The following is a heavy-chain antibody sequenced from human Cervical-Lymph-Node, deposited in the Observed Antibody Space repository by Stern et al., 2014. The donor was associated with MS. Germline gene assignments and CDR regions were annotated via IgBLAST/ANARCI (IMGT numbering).Heavy chain of an antibody. J-gene: IGHJ4*02. CDR1: GGSISSGSYY. CDR3: ARETHYDFWSGYYGHFDY. Sequence: QVQLQESGPGLVKPSQTLSLTCTVSGGSISSGSYYWSWIRQPAGKGLEWIGRIYTSGGTNYNPSLKSRVTISVDTSKNQFSLKLSSVTAADTAVYYCARETHYDFWSGYYGHFDYWGQGTLVTVSS. CDR2: IYTSGGT. V-gene: IGHV4-61*02. D-gene: IGHD3-3*01.